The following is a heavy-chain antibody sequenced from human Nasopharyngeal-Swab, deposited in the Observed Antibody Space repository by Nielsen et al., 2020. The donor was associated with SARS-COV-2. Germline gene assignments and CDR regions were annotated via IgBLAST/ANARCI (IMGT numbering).Heavy chain of an antibody. D-gene: IGHD5-24*01. CDR1: GYTFTSYG. CDR3: ARGQGVGGFKTRNYYGMDV. J-gene: IGHJ6*02. Sequence: ASVKVSCKASGYTFTSYGISWVRQAPGQGLEWMGWISAYNGNTNYAQKLQGRVTMTTDTSTSTAYMELRSLRSEDTAVYYCARGQGVGGFKTRNYYGMDVWGQGTTVTVSS. CDR2: ISAYNGNT. V-gene: IGHV1-18*01.